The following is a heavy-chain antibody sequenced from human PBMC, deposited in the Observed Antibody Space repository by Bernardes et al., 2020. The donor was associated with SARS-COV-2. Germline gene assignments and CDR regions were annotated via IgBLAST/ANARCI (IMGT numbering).Heavy chain of an antibody. J-gene: IGHJ2*01. D-gene: IGHD2-21*02. CDR3: ARNPYCGGDCYSSFDL. CDR1: GGTFSNYA. V-gene: IGHV1-69*13. Sequence: VQVPRKASGGTFSNYAISWVRQAPGKELEWMGGIIPIFGTANYAQKFQGRVTITADESTSTAYMELSSLRSEDTAVYYCARNPYCGGDCYSSFDLWGRGTLVTVSS. CDR2: IIPIFGTA.